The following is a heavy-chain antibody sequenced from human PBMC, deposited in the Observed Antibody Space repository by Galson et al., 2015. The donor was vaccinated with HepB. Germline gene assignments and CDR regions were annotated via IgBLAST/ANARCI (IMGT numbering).Heavy chain of an antibody. D-gene: IGHD3-3*01. CDR3: ARWRGEGERLQGLPPFDF. V-gene: IGHV1-69*04. CDR1: GGTYNIYA. Sequence: SVKVSCKASGGTYNIYAISWARQAPGQGLEWMGKIIPFLGPTEYAQNFQGRVTLTADKSTSTAYMELSSVRYEDTAIYYCARWRGEGERLQGLPPFDFWGQGTLVTVSS. J-gene: IGHJ4*02. CDR2: IIPFLGPT.